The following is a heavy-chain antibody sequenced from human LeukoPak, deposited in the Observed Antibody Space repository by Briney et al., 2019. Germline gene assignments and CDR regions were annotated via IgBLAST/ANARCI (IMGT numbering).Heavy chain of an antibody. V-gene: IGHV3-23*01. D-gene: IGHD6-19*01. CDR1: GFTFSSYA. Sequence: TGGSLRLSCAASGFTFSSYAMSWVRQAPGKGLEWVSAISGSGGGTYYADSVKGRFTISRDNSKNTLYLQMNSLRAEDTAVYYCAKGSGAPRGRIAVAGPIDYWGQGTLVTVSS. CDR3: AKGSGAPRGRIAVAGPIDY. CDR2: ISGSGGGT. J-gene: IGHJ4*02.